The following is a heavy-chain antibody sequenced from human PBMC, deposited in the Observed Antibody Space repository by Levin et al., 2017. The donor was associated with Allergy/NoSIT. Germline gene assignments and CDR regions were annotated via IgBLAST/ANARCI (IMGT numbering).Heavy chain of an antibody. CDR1: GFTFSSYA. V-gene: IGHV3-23*01. CDR2: ISGSGGST. CDR3: AKWAPGSYSLFDY. Sequence: GGSLRLSCAASGFTFSSYAMSWVRQAPGKGLEWVSAISGSGGSTYYADSVKGRFTISRDNSKNMVYLQMNSLRAEDTAVLYCAKWAPGSYSLFDYWGQGTLVTVSS. J-gene: IGHJ4*02. D-gene: IGHD1-26*01.